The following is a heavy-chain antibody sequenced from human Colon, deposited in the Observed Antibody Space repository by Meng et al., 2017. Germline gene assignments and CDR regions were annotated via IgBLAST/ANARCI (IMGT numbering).Heavy chain of an antibody. Sequence: QQWGAGLLKPPGTLFPTCAVSGGSFSGYYWSWIRQPPGKGLEWIGEINHSGSTNYNPSLKSRVTISIDRSKNQFSLKLSSVTAADTAVYYCARDRKHYGERGWFDPWGQGTLVTVSS. CDR3: ARDRKHYGERGWFDP. CDR1: GGSFSGYY. V-gene: IGHV4-34*01. D-gene: IGHD4-17*01. CDR2: INHSGST. J-gene: IGHJ5*02.